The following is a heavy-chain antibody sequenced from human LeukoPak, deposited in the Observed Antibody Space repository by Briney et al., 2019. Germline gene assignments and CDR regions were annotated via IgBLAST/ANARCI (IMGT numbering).Heavy chain of an antibody. CDR3: ARVSGQYYYDSSGADY. J-gene: IGHJ4*02. CDR2: ISAYNGNT. D-gene: IGHD3-22*01. V-gene: IGHV1-18*01. CDR1: GYTFTAQY. Sequence: GASVKVSCKASGYTFTAQYMHWVRQAPGQGLEWMGWISAYNGNTNYAQKLQGRVTMTTDTSTSTAYMELRSLRSDDTAVYYCARVSGQYYYDSSGADYWGQGTLVTVSS.